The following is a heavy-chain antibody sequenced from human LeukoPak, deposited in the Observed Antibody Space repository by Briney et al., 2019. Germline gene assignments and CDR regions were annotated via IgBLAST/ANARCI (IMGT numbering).Heavy chain of an antibody. Sequence: GGSLRLSCAASGFTFSNFAMHWVRQAPGKGLEWVAVISYDGDNEYYADSVKGQFTVSRDNSKDRLYLQMNSLRPEDTAMYYCARVRGGRSWHYYGMDVWGRGTTVTVSS. CDR1: GFTFSNFA. J-gene: IGHJ6*02. D-gene: IGHD3-16*01. V-gene: IGHV3-30-3*01. CDR3: ARVRGGRSWHYYGMDV. CDR2: ISYDGDNE.